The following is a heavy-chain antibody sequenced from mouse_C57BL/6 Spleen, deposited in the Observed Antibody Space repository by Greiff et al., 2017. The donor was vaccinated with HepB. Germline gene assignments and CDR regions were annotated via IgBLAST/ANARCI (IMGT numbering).Heavy chain of an antibody. CDR2: IDPSDSYT. CDR3: ARPPYYGSSQWYFDV. Sequence: QVQLQQPGAELVKPGASVKLSCKASGYTFTSYWMQWVKQRPGQGIEWIGEIDPSDSYTNYNQKFKGKATLTVDTSSSTAYMQLSSLTSEDSAVYYCARPPYYGSSQWYFDVWGTGTTVTVSS. V-gene: IGHV1-50*01. J-gene: IGHJ1*03. CDR1: GYTFTSYW. D-gene: IGHD1-1*01.